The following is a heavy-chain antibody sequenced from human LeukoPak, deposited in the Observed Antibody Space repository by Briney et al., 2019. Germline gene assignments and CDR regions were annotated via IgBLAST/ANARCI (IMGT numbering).Heavy chain of an antibody. D-gene: IGHD3-16*01. CDR3: ARGSAFVYYYGMDV. CDR2: INAGNGNT. V-gene: IGHV1-3*01. Sequence: ASVKVSCKASGYTFTSYAMHWVRQAPGQRLEWMGWINAGNGNTKYSQKFQGRVTITRDTSASTAYMELSSLRSEDTAVYYCARGSAFVYYYGMDVWGQGTTVTVSS. CDR1: GYTFTSYA. J-gene: IGHJ6*02.